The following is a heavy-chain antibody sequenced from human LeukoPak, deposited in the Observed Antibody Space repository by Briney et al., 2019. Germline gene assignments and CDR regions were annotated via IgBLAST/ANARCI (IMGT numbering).Heavy chain of an antibody. CDR1: GGSFSGYY. CDR2: INHSGST. Sequence: SETLSLTCAVYGGSFSGYYWSWIRQPPGKGLEWIGEINHSGSTNYNPSLKSRVTISVDTSKNQFSLKLSSVTAADTAVYYCARVGSSSITTYFDYWGQRTLVTLSS. J-gene: IGHJ4*02. D-gene: IGHD6-6*01. CDR3: ARVGSSSITTYFDY. V-gene: IGHV4-34*01.